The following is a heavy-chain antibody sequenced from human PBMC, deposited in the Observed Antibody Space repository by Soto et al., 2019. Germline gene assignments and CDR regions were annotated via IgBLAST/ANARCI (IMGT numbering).Heavy chain of an antibody. CDR1: GGTLSNYA. CDR3: ARGVRTGFYGMDV. D-gene: IGHD3-10*01. J-gene: IGHJ6*02. V-gene: IGHV1-69*13. Sequence: AASVKVSCKASGGTLSNYALSWVRQAPGQGLEWVGGIIPIFGTSNYAQNFQGRVTITADESTSTAYMELSSLRSEDTAVYYCARGVRTGFYGMDVWGQGTTVTVSS. CDR2: IIPIFGTS.